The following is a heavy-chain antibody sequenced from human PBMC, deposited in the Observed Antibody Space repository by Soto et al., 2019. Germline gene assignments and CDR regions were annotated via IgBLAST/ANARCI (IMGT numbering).Heavy chain of an antibody. CDR1: GFTFSDYY. Sequence: GGSLRLSCAASGFTFSDYYMSWIRQAPGKGLEWVSYISSSGSTIYYADSVKGRFTISRDNAKNSLYLQMNSLRAEDTAVYYCARPLLRFLEWDAFDIWGQGTMVTVSS. CDR3: ARPLLRFLEWDAFDI. CDR2: ISSSGSTI. V-gene: IGHV3-11*01. D-gene: IGHD3-3*01. J-gene: IGHJ3*02.